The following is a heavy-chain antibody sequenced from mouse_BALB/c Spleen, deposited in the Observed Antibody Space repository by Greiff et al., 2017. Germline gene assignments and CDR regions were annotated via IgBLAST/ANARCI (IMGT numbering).Heavy chain of an antibody. V-gene: IGHV1-69*02. CDR2: IYPSDSYT. Sequence: QVQLQQPGAELVRPGASVKLSCKASGYTFTSYWINWVKQRPGQGLEWIGNIYPSDSYTNYNQKFKDKATLTVDKSSSTAYMQLSSPTSEDSAVYYCTRSEVRREILPYYYAMDYWGQGTSVTVSS. J-gene: IGHJ4*01. CDR1: GYTFTSYW. D-gene: IGHD2-14*01. CDR3: TRSEVRREILPYYYAMDY.